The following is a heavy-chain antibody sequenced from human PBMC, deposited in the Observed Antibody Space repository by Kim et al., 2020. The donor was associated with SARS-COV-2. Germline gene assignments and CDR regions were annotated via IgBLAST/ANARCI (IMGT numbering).Heavy chain of an antibody. CDR2: T. Sequence: TNYNPSLKSRVTISVDTSKNQFSLKLSSVTAADTAVYYCARNDILTGNDYWGQGTLVTVSS. CDR3: ARNDILTGNDY. J-gene: IGHJ4*02. D-gene: IGHD3-9*01. V-gene: IGHV4-34*01.